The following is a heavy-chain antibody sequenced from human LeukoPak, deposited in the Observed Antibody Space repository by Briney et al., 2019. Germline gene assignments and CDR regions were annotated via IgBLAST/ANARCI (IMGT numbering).Heavy chain of an antibody. Sequence: GGSLRLSCAASGFTFSSYGMHWVRQAPGKGLEWVAVISYDGSNKYYADSVKGRFTISRDNSKNTLYLQMNSLRAEDTAVYYCAKDFSGWGQGTLVTVSS. CDR2: ISYDGSNK. D-gene: IGHD3-3*01. J-gene: IGHJ4*02. CDR1: GFTFSSYG. CDR3: AKDFSG. V-gene: IGHV3-30*18.